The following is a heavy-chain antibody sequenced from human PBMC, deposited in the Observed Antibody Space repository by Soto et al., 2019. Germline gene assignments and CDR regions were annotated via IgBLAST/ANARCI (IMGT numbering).Heavy chain of an antibody. D-gene: IGHD1-20*01. V-gene: IGHV1-18*01. CDR3: ARVPHNWNYYYYYYMDV. CDR2: ISAYNGNT. Sequence: ASVKVSCKASGYTFTSYGISWVRQAPGQGLEWMGWISAYNGNTNYAQKLQGRVTMTTDTSTSTAYMELRSLRSDDTAVYYCARVPHNWNYYYYYYMDVWGKGTTVTVSS. CDR1: GYTFTSYG. J-gene: IGHJ6*03.